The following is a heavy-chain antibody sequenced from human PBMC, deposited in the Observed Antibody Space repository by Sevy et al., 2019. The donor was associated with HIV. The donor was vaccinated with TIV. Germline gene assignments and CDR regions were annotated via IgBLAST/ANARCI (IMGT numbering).Heavy chain of an antibody. D-gene: IGHD5-18*01. J-gene: IGHJ6*03. CDR3: AREMREDTAMARGYYYYMDV. Sequence: GGSLRLSCAASGFTFSSYEMNWVRQAPGKGLEWVSYISSSGSTIYYAYSVKGRFTISRDNAKNSLYLQMNSLRAEDTAVYYCAREMREDTAMARGYYYYMDVWGKGTTVTVSS. CDR1: GFTFSSYE. V-gene: IGHV3-48*03. CDR2: ISSSGSTI.